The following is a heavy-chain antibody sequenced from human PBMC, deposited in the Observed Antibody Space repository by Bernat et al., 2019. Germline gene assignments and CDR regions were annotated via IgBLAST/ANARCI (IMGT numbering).Heavy chain of an antibody. CDR2: IYYSGST. J-gene: IGHJ4*02. CDR1: GGSISSSSCY. D-gene: IGHD1-26*01. V-gene: IGHV4-39*01. CDR3: ARRPRMGATDYYFDY. Sequence: QLQLQESGPGLVKPSETLSLTCTVSGGSISSSSCYWGWIRQPPGKGLEWIGSIYYSGSTYYNPSLKSRVTISVDTSKNQFSLKLSSVTAADTAVYYCARRPRMGATDYYFDYWGQGTLVTVSS.